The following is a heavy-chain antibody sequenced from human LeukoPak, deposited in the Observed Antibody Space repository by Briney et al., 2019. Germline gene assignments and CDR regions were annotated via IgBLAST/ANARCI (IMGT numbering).Heavy chain of an antibody. D-gene: IGHD3-22*01. CDR1: GFTFSSYW. CDR2: IKQDGSEK. V-gene: IGHV3-7*01. J-gene: IGHJ4*02. Sequence: SGGSLRLSCAASGFTFSSYWMSWVRQAPGKGLEWVANIKQDGSEKYYVDSVKGRFTISRDNAKNSLYLQMNSLRAEDTAVYYCARVGRYYDSSGYYYVGGDYWGQGTLVTVSS. CDR3: ARVGRYYDSSGYYYVGGDY.